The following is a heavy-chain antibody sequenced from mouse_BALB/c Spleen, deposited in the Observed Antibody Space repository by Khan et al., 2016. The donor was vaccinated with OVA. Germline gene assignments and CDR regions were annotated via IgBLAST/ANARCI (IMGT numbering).Heavy chain of an antibody. CDR1: GFTFSSFG. Sequence: EVELVESGGGLVQPGGSRKLSCAASGFTFSSFGMHWVRQAPEKGLEWVAYVSFGSATIYYADTVKGRFTISRDNPKNTLFLQMTSRRSEDTAIYYCARALITTWYLDVWGAGTTVTVSS. D-gene: IGHD2-4*01. CDR3: ARALITTWYLDV. CDR2: VSFGSATI. J-gene: IGHJ1*01. V-gene: IGHV5-17*02.